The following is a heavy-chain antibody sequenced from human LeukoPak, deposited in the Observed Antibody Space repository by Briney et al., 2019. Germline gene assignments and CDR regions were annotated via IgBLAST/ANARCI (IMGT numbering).Heavy chain of an antibody. CDR3: ARGPPNWGYDY. Sequence: ASVKVSCKASGYTFTSYDFNWVRQATGQRPEWMGWMSPNSGDTGYAQKFQDRVTMTRSTSISTAYMELSSLRSDDTAVYYCARGPPNWGYDYWGPGTLVTVSS. D-gene: IGHD7-27*01. CDR2: MSPNSGDT. J-gene: IGHJ4*02. CDR1: GYTFTSYD. V-gene: IGHV1-8*01.